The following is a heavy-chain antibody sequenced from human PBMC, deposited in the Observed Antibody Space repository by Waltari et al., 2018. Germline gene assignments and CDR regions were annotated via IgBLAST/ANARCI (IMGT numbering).Heavy chain of an antibody. D-gene: IGHD2-21*02. CDR2: IIPLLGIA. V-gene: IGHV1-69*04. CDR1: GGTFSSYA. CDR3: AREQEDGGNSGAYFDY. Sequence: QVQLVQSGAEVKKPGSSVKVSCKASGGTFSSYAISWVRQAPGQGLEWMGGIIPLLGIANYAQKFQGRVTITADESTSTAYMELSSLRSEDTAVYYCAREQEDGGNSGAYFDYWGQGTLVTVSS. J-gene: IGHJ4*02.